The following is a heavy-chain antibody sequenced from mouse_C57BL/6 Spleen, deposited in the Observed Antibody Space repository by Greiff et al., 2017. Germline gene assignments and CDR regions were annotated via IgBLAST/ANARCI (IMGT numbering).Heavy chain of an antibody. CDR2: ISDGGSYT. CDR3: AREGDDGSRSAMDY. V-gene: IGHV5-4*01. D-gene: IGHD1-1*01. J-gene: IGHJ4*01. Sequence: EVQVVESGGGLVKPGGSLKLSCAASGFTFSSYAMSWVRQTPEKRLEWVATISDGGSYTYYPDNVKGRFTISRDNAKNNLYLQMSHLKSEDTAMXYCAREGDDGSRSAMDYWGQGTSVTVSS. CDR1: GFTFSSYA.